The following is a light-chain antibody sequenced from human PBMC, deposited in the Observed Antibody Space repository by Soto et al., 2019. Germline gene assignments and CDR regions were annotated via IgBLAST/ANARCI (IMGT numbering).Light chain of an antibody. CDR3: CSYAGSYTYV. CDR1: SSDVGGYNY. V-gene: IGLV2-11*01. J-gene: IGLJ1*01. CDR2: DVS. Sequence: ALTQPASVSGSPGQSITISCTGTSSDVGGYNYVSWYQQHPGKAPKLMIYDVSKRPSGVPDRFSGSKSGNTASLTISGLQAEDEADYYCCSYAGSYTYVFGTGTKVTVL.